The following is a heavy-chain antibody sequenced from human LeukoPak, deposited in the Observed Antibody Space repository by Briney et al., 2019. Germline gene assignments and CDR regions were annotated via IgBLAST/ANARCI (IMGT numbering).Heavy chain of an antibody. CDR1: GDSVSSRSYY. J-gene: IGHJ4*02. CDR2: IYYSGNT. D-gene: IGHD3-10*01. V-gene: IGHV4-39*07. CDR3: ARSAVITMVRGVMLDY. Sequence: SETLSLTCTVSGDSVSSRSYYWGWIRQPPGKGLEWIGSIYYSGNTYYNPSLKSRVTISVDTSRNQFSLKLSSVTAADTAVYYCARSAVITMVRGVMLDYWGQGTLVTVSS.